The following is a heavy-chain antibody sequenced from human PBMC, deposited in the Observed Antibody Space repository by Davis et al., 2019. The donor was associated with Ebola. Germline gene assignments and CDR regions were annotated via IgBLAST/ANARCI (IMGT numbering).Heavy chain of an antibody. CDR1: GYTFSAYE. J-gene: IGHJ4*02. CDR2: ISSSGSTR. V-gene: IGHV3-48*03. CDR3: AKDRSSWYSPNYFDY. Sequence: GGSLRLSCAASGYTFSAYEMNWVRQAPGKGLEWVSYISSSGSTRYYAASVKGRFTISRDNSKNTLYLQMNSLRAEDTAVYYCAKDRSSWYSPNYFDYWGQGTLVTVSS. D-gene: IGHD6-13*01.